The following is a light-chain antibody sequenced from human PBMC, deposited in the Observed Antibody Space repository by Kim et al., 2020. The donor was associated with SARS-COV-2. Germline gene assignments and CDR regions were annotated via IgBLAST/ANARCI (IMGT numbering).Light chain of an antibody. CDR1: SSNIGSNY. CDR2: RNN. V-gene: IGLV1-47*01. CDR3: AAWDDSLSGHVV. Sequence: SVLTQPPSASGTPGQRVTISCSGSSSNIGSNYVYWYQQLPGTAPKLLIYRNNQRPSGVPDRFSDSKSGTSASLAISGLRSEDEADYYCAAWDDSLSGHVVFGGGTQLTVL. J-gene: IGLJ2*01.